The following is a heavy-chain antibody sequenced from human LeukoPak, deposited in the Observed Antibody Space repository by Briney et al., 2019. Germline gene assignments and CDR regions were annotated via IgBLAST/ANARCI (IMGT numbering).Heavy chain of an antibody. J-gene: IGHJ5*02. CDR1: GNTFIGNY. CDR2: IDPNSGGA. Sequence: GASVKVCCKASGNTFIGNYIHWVRQARGQGLEWMGWIDPNSGGANYAQRFQGRVTMTRDTSVTTAFLDLDRLTSDDTAVYYCVTRSYTSGWPTWGQGTLVTVSS. CDR3: VTRSYTSGWPT. D-gene: IGHD6-19*01. V-gene: IGHV1-2*02.